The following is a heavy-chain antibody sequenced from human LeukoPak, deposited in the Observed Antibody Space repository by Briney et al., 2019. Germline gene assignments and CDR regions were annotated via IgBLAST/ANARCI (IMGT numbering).Heavy chain of an antibody. CDR3: AREPSALAYCGGDCYSGGFDY. CDR2: IYYSGST. Sequence: SETLSLTCTVSGGSISSYYWSWIRQPPGKGLEWIGYIYYSGSTNYNPSFKSRVTISVDTSKNQFSLKLSSVTAADTAVYYCAREPSALAYCGGDCYSGGFDYWGQGTLVTVSS. J-gene: IGHJ4*02. V-gene: IGHV4-59*01. CDR1: GGSISSYY. D-gene: IGHD2-21*02.